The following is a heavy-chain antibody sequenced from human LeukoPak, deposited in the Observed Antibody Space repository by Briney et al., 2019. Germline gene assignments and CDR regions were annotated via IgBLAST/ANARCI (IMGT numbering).Heavy chain of an antibody. D-gene: IGHD3/OR15-3a*01. CDR3: ARRDWFYYYMDV. CDR2: IYHSGST. CDR1: GYSISSGYY. Sequence: SEALSLTCTVSGYSISSGYYWGWIRQPPGKGLEWIGSIYHSGSTYYNPSLKSRVTISVDTSKNQFSLKLSSVTAADTAVYYCARRDWFYYYMDVWGKGTTVTISS. V-gene: IGHV4-38-2*02. J-gene: IGHJ6*03.